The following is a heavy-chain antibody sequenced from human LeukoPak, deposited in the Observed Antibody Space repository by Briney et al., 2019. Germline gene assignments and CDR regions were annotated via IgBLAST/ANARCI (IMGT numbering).Heavy chain of an antibody. CDR1: GGSISSYY. D-gene: IGHD3-3*01. J-gene: IGHJ6*02. CDR2: IYYSGST. V-gene: IGHV4-59*08. Sequence: PSETLCLTCTVSGGSISSYYWSWIRQPPGKGLEWIGYIYYSGSTNYNPSLKSRVTISVDTSKNQFSLKLSSVTAADTAVYYCARSTIFGVVNGMDVWGQGTTVTVSS. CDR3: ARSTIFGVVNGMDV.